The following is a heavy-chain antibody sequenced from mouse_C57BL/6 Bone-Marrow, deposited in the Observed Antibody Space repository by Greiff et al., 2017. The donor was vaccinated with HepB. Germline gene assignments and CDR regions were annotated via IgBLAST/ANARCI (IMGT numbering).Heavy chain of an antibody. CDR1: GYTFTSYW. J-gene: IGHJ2*01. CDR2: IDPSDSYT. Sequence: QVQLQQSGAELVMPGASVKLSCKASGYTFTSYWMHWVKQRPGQGLEWIGEIDPSDSYTNYNQKFKGKSTLTVDKSSSTAYMQLSSLTSEDSAVYYCARSLTTVVAFDYWGQGTTLTVSS. V-gene: IGHV1-69*01. D-gene: IGHD1-1*01. CDR3: ARSLTTVVAFDY.